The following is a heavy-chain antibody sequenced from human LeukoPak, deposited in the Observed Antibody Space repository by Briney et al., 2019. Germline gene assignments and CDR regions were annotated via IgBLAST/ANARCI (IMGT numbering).Heavy chain of an antibody. D-gene: IGHD5-12*01. CDR3: AVSMLGTYGGYGYY. CDR1: GGSISSYY. Sequence: SETLSLTCTVSGGSISSYYWSWIRQPPGKGLEWIGYIYYSGSTNYNPSLKSRVTISVDTSKNQFSLKLSSVTAADTAVYYCAVSMLGTYGGYGYYWGQGTLVTVSS. V-gene: IGHV4-59*12. J-gene: IGHJ4*02. CDR2: IYYSGST.